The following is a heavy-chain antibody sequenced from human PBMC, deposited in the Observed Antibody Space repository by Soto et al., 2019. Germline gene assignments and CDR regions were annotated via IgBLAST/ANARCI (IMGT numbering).Heavy chain of an antibody. CDR3: ARPSRDYYSYFGMKV. CDR1: GFTFNTYG. V-gene: IGHV3-30*03. D-gene: IGHD2-2*01. J-gene: IGHJ6*02. Sequence: QVQLVESGGGVVQPGRSLRLSCAASGFTFNTYGMHWVRQAPGKGLEWVAVISNDAINKYYADSVKGRFAISRDDSKNTLYLQMNRLRGEDTAVYYCARPSRDYYSYFGMKVWGQGTTVIVSS. CDR2: ISNDAINK.